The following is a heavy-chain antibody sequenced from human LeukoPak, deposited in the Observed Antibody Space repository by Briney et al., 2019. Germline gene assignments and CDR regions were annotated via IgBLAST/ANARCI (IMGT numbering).Heavy chain of an antibody. D-gene: IGHD2-2*01. CDR2: ISSSSSYI. J-gene: IGHJ5*02. CDR3: AKAAGPAAIASWFDP. CDR1: GFTFSSYS. Sequence: PGGSLRLSCAASGFTFSSYSMNWVRQAPGKGLEWVSSISSSSSYIYYADSVKGRFTISRDNAKNSLYLQMNSLRAEDMALYYCAKAAGPAAIASWFDPWGQGTLVTVSS. V-gene: IGHV3-21*04.